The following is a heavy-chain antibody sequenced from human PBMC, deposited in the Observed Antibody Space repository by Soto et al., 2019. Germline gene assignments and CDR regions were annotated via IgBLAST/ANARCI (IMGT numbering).Heavy chain of an antibody. CDR3: ARAAYNYGPFDF. V-gene: IGHV4-4*07. J-gene: IGHJ4*02. CDR2: IYTSGTT. D-gene: IGHD5-18*01. Sequence: CDTQSLTCTVSGGSISVYDLSWIRQPAGKGLEWVGHIYTSGTTNYNPSLKSRVSMSRDTSQNQFSLKLNYVTAADTAVYYCARAAYNYGPFDFWGQGTLVTVS. CDR1: GGSISVYD.